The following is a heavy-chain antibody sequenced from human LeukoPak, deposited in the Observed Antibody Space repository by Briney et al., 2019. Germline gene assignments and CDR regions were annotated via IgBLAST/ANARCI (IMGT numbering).Heavy chain of an antibody. CDR1: GGFFSDYY. CDR2: INHSRST. J-gene: IGHJ4*02. D-gene: IGHD3-3*01. CDR3: ARVGIYDFWSGHSLVDY. V-gene: IGHV4-34*01. Sequence: PSETLSLTCAVHGGFFSDYYWRWIRQPPGKGLEWIGEINHSRSTNYNASLKSRVTISVDTSKSLFSLKMSSVTAADTAVYYCARVGIYDFWSGHSLVDYWGQGTLVTVSS.